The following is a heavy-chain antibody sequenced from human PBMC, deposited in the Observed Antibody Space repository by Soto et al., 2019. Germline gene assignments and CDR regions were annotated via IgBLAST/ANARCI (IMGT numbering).Heavy chain of an antibody. J-gene: IGHJ3*02. CDR1: GGSISSSSYY. V-gene: IGHV4-39*01. CDR3: ARYDFWSGYFDAFDI. Sequence: SETLSLTCTVSGGSISSSSYYWGWIRQPPGKGLEWIGSIYYSGSTYYNPSLKSRVTISVDTSKNQFSLKLSSVTAADTAVYYWARYDFWSGYFDAFDIWGQGTMVTVSS. D-gene: IGHD3-3*01. CDR2: IYYSGST.